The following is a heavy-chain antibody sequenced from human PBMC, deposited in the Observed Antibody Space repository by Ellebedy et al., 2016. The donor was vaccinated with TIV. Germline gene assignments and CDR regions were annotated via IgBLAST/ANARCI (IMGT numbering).Heavy chain of an antibody. J-gene: IGHJ5*02. V-gene: IGHV4-59*13. CDR1: GGSINSDH. Sequence: MPSETLSLTCTVSGGSINSDHWSWIRQPPGQGLQWIGYVLNNGRTNYNPSLKSRLTISVDTSKNQFSLRLTSVTAADTAIYYCARDRRELELRGLDPWGQGTLVTVSS. CDR3: ARDRRELELRGLDP. CDR2: VLNNGRT. D-gene: IGHD1-7*01.